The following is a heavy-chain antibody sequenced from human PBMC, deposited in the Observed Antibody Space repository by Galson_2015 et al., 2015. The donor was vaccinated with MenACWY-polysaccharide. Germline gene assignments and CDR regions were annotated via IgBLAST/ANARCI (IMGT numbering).Heavy chain of an antibody. Sequence: SLRLSCAASGSRFSISGMHWVRQAPGKGLEWVAVIQYDGSKIVYADSVKGRFTISRDNSKNTLFLEMNSLGAEDTAVYYCAREGSRIVFHAFDTWGQGTMVTVSS. CDR1: GSRFSISG. V-gene: IGHV3-33*01. CDR2: IQYDGSKI. CDR3: AREGSRIVFHAFDT. D-gene: IGHD6-13*01. J-gene: IGHJ3*02.